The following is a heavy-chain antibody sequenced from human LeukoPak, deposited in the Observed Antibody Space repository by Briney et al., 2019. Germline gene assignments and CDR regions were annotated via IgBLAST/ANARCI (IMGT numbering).Heavy chain of an antibody. J-gene: IGHJ4*02. CDR2: IYYSGST. CDR1: GGSISSSSYY. D-gene: IGHD3-10*01. V-gene: IGHV4-39*01. CDR3: AALDNYYGSGSPDY. Sequence: SETLSLTCTVSGGSISSSSYYWGWIRQPPGKGLEWIGSIYYSGSTYYNPSLKSRVTISADTSKNQFSLKLSSVTAADTAVYYCAALDNYYGSGSPDYWGQGTLVTVSS.